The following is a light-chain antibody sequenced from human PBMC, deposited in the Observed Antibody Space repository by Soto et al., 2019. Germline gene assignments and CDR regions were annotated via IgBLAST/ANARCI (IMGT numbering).Light chain of an antibody. Sequence: SYELTQPPSVSVSPGQTASITCSGDKLGHKYACWYQQKPGQSPVLVIYQDTKRPSGIPERFPGSNSGNTATLTISGTQTMDEADYYCQAWDSSTVVFGGGTKVTVL. CDR3: QAWDSSTVV. J-gene: IGLJ2*01. V-gene: IGLV3-1*01. CDR2: QDT. CDR1: KLGHKY.